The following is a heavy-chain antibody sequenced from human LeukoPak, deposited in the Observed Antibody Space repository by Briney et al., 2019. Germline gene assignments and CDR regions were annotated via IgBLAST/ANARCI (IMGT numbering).Heavy chain of an antibody. CDR3: AKVIMAPSYYFDY. V-gene: IGHV3-48*01. J-gene: IGHJ4*02. D-gene: IGHD2-8*01. Sequence: GGSLRLSCAASGFTFSSYSMNWVRQAPGKGLEWVSYISSSSSTIYYADSVKGRFTISRDNSKNTLYLQMNSLRAEDTAVYYCAKVIMAPSYYFDYWGQGTLVTVSS. CDR2: ISSSSSTI. CDR1: GFTFSSYS.